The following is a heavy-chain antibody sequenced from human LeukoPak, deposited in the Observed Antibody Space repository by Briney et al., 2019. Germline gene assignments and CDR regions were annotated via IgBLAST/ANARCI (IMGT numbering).Heavy chain of an antibody. Sequence: GASVKVSCKASGYTFSDYGFSWVRQAPGQGLEWMGWISGWDGNTNYAQKLQGRVTITIDTSTTTVYMDLRSLTSDDTAVYYCTRNSIQLERQRWFYPWGQGTLVTVSS. CDR3: TRNSIQLERQRWFYP. CDR1: GYTFSDYG. D-gene: IGHD1-1*01. J-gene: IGHJ5*02. V-gene: IGHV1-18*01. CDR2: ISGWDGNT.